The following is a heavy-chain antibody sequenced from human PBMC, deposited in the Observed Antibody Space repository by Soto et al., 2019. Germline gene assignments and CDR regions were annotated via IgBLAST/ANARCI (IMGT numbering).Heavy chain of an antibody. D-gene: IGHD2-15*01. V-gene: IGHV4-30-2*01. Sequence: QLQLQESGSGLVKPSQTLSLTCAVSGGSISSGGYSWSWIRQPPGKGLEWIGYIYHSGSTYYNPSLXSXAXIXVARYKNQFSLKLSSVPAADTAVYYCARGEVVALGYWGQGTLVTVSS. CDR2: IYHSGST. J-gene: IGHJ4*02. CDR3: ARGEVVALGY. CDR1: GGSISSGGYS.